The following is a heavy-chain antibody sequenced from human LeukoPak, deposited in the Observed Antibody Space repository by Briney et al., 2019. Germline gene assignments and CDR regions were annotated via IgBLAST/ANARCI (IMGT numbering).Heavy chain of an antibody. Sequence: PGRSLRLSCTASGFTFSSYGIHWVRQAAGKGLEWVAFISYDGSNKFYTDSVKGRFTISRDNSKNTLYLQMNSLRTEDTAVLYCAKDMTPYKYGSGVFDYSGQGTLVTVSS. V-gene: IGHV3-30*18. D-gene: IGHD3-10*01. J-gene: IGHJ4*02. CDR2: ISYDGSNK. CDR1: GFTFSSYG. CDR3: AKDMTPYKYGSGVFDY.